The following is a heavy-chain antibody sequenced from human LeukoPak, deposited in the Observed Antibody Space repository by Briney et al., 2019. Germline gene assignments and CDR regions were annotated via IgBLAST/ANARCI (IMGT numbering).Heavy chain of an antibody. Sequence: PGGSLRLSCAASGFTFSSYGMHWVRQAPGKGLEWVAVISYDGSNKYYVDSVKGRFTISRDNSKNTLYLQMNSLRAEDTAVYYCAKDHSVTTAYWYFDLWGRGTLVTVSS. CDR1: GFTFSSYG. J-gene: IGHJ2*01. D-gene: IGHD4-17*01. CDR2: ISYDGSNK. CDR3: AKDHSVTTAYWYFDL. V-gene: IGHV3-30*18.